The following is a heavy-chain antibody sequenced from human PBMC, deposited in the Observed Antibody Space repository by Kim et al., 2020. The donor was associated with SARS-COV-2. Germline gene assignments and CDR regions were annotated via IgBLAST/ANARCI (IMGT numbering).Heavy chain of an antibody. D-gene: IGHD6-13*01. Sequence: SETLSLTCTVSGGSISSSSYYWGWIRQPPGKGLEWIGSIYYSGSTYYNPSLKSRVTISVDTSKNQFSLKLSSVTAADTAVYYCARVIPSIAAAFNWFDPWGQGTLVTVSS. CDR2: IYYSGST. CDR1: GGSISSSSYY. V-gene: IGHV4-39*01. CDR3: ARVIPSIAAAFNWFDP. J-gene: IGHJ5*02.